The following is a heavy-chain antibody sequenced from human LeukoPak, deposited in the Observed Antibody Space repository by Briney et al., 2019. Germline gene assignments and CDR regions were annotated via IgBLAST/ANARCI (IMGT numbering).Heavy chain of an antibody. CDR3: ARGGSGTPPGFHH. D-gene: IGHD3-10*01. V-gene: IGHV4-59*08. CDR1: GGSISSYY. Sequence: PSETLSLTCTVSGGSISSYYWSWIRQPPGKGLEWIGYIYFSGSTNYNPSLKSRVTISVDTSKNQFSLQLNSVTPEDTGVYYCARGGSGTPPGFHHWGQGTLVTVSS. J-gene: IGHJ1*01. CDR2: IYFSGST.